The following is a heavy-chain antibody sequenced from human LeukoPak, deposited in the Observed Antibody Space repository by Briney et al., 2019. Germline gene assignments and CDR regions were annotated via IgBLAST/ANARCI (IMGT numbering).Heavy chain of an antibody. CDR2: IYPGDSDT. D-gene: IGHD3-10*01. Sequence: RESLKISCKGSGYSFTSYWIGWVRQMPGKGLEWMGIIYPGDSDTRYSPSFQGQVTISADKSISTAYLQWSSLKASDTAMYYCARLFTMVRGGMDVWGKGTTVTVSS. J-gene: IGHJ6*04. CDR3: ARLFTMVRGGMDV. CDR1: GYSFTSYW. V-gene: IGHV5-51*01.